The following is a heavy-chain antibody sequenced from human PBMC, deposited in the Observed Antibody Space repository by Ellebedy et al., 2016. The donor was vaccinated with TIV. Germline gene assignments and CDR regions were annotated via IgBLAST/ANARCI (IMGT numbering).Heavy chain of an antibody. CDR2: INSDGSST. CDR1: GFTFSSYW. Sequence: GESLKISCAASGFTFSSYWMHWVRQVPGKGLVWVSRINSDGSSTSYADSVKGRFTISRDNAKNTLYLQMNSLRADDTAVYYCARDPPIVVAPAAMMDVWGKGTTVTVSS. V-gene: IGHV3-74*01. CDR3: ARDPPIVVAPAAMMDV. D-gene: IGHD2-2*01. J-gene: IGHJ6*04.